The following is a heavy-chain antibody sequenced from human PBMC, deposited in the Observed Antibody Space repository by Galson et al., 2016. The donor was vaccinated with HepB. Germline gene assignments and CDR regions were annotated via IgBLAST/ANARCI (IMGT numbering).Heavy chain of an antibody. CDR3: ARGYNYGSGGQPYYFDD. D-gene: IGHD3-10*01. CDR2: IKQDGSEK. V-gene: IGHV3-7*03. J-gene: IGHJ4*02. Sequence: SLRLSCAASGFTFSTYWMSWVRQAPGKGLEWVANIKQDGSEKDYVDSVKGRFTISRDNAKNSLYLQMNSLRAEDTAVYYCARGYNYGSGGQPYYFDDWGQGTLVTVSS. CDR1: GFTFSTYW.